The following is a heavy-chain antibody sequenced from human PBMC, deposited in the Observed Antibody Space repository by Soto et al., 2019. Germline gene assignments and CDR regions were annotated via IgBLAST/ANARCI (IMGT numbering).Heavy chain of an antibody. J-gene: IGHJ6*02. CDR2: IIPIFGTA. Sequence: QVQLVQSGAEVKKPGSSVKVSCKASGGTFSSYAISWVRQAPGQGLEWMGGIIPIFGTANYAQKFQGRVTINEDESTSTAYMELSSMRSEDTAVYYCARDYRVATITGGMDVWGQGTTVTVSS. D-gene: IGHD5-12*01. CDR1: GGTFSSYA. CDR3: ARDYRVATITGGMDV. V-gene: IGHV1-69*01.